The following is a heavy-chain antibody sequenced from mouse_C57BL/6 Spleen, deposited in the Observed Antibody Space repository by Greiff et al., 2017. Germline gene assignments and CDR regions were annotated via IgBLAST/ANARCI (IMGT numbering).Heavy chain of an antibody. V-gene: IGHV10-3*01. CDR1: GFTFNTYA. J-gene: IGHJ4*01. D-gene: IGHD1-1*01. CDR3: VREFITTVGDAMDY. CDR2: IRSKSSNYAT. Sequence: DAGGGLVQPKGSLKLSCAASGFTFNTYAMHWVRQAPGKGLEWVARIRSKSSNYATYYADSVKDRFTISRDDSQSMLYLQMNNLKTEDTAMYYCVREFITTVGDAMDYWGQGTSVTVSS.